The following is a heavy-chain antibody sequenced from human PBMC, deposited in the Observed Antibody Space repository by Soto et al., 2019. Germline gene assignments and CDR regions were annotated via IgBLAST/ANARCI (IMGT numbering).Heavy chain of an antibody. CDR1: GGSISSGGYY. CDR2: IYYSGST. CDR3: ARDSRSANIVLMVYATPDAFDI. D-gene: IGHD2-8*01. Sequence: ASETLSLTCTVSGGSISSGGYYWSWIRQHPGKGLEWIGYIYYSGSTYYNPSLKSRVTISVDTSKNQFSLKLSSVTAADTAVYYCARDSRSANIVLMVYATPDAFDIWGQGTMVTV. V-gene: IGHV4-31*03. J-gene: IGHJ3*02.